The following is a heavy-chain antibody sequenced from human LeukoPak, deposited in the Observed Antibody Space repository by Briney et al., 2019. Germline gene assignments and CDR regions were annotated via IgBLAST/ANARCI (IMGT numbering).Heavy chain of an antibody. D-gene: IGHD7-27*01. J-gene: IGHJ3*02. V-gene: IGHV4-59*01. CDR2: IYYSGTT. Sequence: SETLSLTCTVSGDSITSYYWSWIRQPPGKGQEWIGYIYYSGTTNYKPSLRSRVTLSVDTSKNQFSLKLSSVTAADTAVYFCARVDAWGAFDIWGHGTMVTVSS. CDR1: GDSITSYY. CDR3: ARVDAWGAFDI.